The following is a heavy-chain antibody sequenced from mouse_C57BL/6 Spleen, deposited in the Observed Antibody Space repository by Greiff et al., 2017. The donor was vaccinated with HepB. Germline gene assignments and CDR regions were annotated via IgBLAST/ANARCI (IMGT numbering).Heavy chain of an antibody. CDR1: GYTFTSYW. D-gene: IGHD2-1*01. Sequence: QVQLKQPGAELVKPGASVKLSCKASGYTFTSYWMQWVKQRPGQCLEWIGEIDPSDSYTNYNQKFKGKATLTVDTSSSTAYMQLSSLTSEDSAVYYCATGNPYYFDYWGQGTTLTVSS. CDR2: IDPSDSYT. CDR3: ATGNPYYFDY. V-gene: IGHV1-50*01. J-gene: IGHJ2*01.